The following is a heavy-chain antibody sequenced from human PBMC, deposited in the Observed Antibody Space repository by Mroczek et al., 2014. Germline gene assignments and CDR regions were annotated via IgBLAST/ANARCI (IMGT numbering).Heavy chain of an antibody. CDR2: ISYDGSNK. Sequence: VQLLETGGGVVQPGRSLRLSCAASGFTFSSYGMHWVRQAPGKGLEWVAVISYDGSNKYYADSVKGRFTISRDNSKNTLYLQMNSLRAEDTAVYYCAKSYGDYVLSVYFDYWGQGTLVTVSS. CDR3: AKSYGDYVLSVYFDY. V-gene: IGHV3-30*18. CDR1: GFTFSSYG. J-gene: IGHJ4*02. D-gene: IGHD4-17*01.